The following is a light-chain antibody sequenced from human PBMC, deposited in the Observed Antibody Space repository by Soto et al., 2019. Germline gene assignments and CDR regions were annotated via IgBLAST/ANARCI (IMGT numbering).Light chain of an antibody. CDR1: PSVTNF. CDR2: GAF. J-gene: IGKJ5*01. Sequence: EIVLTQSPATLTLSPGERATLSCRASPSVTNFLAWYQQKPVQAPRLLIYGAFNRATGIPARFSGSGSGTDFTLTISSLEPEDSAVYYCQQRNVWPPVTFGQGTRLEI. CDR3: QQRNVWPPVT. V-gene: IGKV3-11*01.